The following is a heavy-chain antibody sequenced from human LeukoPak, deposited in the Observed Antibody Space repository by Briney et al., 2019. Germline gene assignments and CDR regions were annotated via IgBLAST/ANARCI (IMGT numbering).Heavy chain of an antibody. Sequence: PSETLSLTCTVSGGSISSYYWSWIRQPPGKGLEWIGYIDYSGYTNYNPSLKSRVTISVDTSKNQFSLKLTSVTAADTAVYYCARVRGDILTGYAYYYYYYMDVWGKGTTVTISS. CDR3: ARVRGDILTGYAYYYYYYMDV. D-gene: IGHD3-9*01. CDR2: IDYSGYT. V-gene: IGHV4-59*13. J-gene: IGHJ6*03. CDR1: GGSISSYY.